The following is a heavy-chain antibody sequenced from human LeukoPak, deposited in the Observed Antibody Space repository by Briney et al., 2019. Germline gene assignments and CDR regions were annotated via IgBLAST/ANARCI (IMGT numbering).Heavy chain of an antibody. Sequence: PGGSLRLSCAASGFTFSSYSMNWFRQAPGKGLEWVSYISSSSSTIYYADSVKGRFTISRDNAKNSLYLQMNSLRAEDTAVYYCARDGGPITMVRGVTPNQFDYWGQGTLVTVSS. CDR3: ARDGGPITMVRGVTPNQFDY. D-gene: IGHD3-10*01. V-gene: IGHV3-48*01. CDR1: GFTFSSYS. CDR2: ISSSSSTI. J-gene: IGHJ4*02.